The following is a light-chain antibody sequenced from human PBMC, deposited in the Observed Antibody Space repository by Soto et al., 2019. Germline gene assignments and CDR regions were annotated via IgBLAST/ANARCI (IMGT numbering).Light chain of an antibody. Sequence: EIVLTQSPPTLSLSPGERATLSCRASQTVSTYLAWYQQKPGQAPRLLIFDASNRATGIPARFSGSGSGTDFPLTISSLEPGDFAVYYCQPRHSWPPTFGGGTKVEIK. CDR3: QPRHSWPPT. CDR2: DAS. CDR1: QTVSTY. V-gene: IGKV3-11*01. J-gene: IGKJ4*01.